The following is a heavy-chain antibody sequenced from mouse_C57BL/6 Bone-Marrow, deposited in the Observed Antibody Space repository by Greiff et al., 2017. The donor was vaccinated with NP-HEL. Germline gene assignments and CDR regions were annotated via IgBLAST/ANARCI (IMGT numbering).Heavy chain of an antibody. V-gene: IGHV5-6*02. CDR1: GFTFSSYG. CDR3: ARGDYYGSIFAY. J-gene: IGHJ3*01. D-gene: IGHD1-1*01. CDR2: ISSGGSYT. Sequence: DVMLVESGGDLVKPGGSLKLSCAASGFTFSSYGMSWVRQTPDKRLEWVATISSGGSYTYYPDSVKGRFTISRDNAKNTLYLQMSSLKSEDTAMYYCARGDYYGSIFAYWGQGTLVTVSA.